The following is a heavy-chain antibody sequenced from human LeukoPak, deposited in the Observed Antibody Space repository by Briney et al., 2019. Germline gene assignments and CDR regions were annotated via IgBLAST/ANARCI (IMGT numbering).Heavy chain of an antibody. CDR3: ARGRGAGKYYDILTGYSSTGFDP. CDR2: MNPNSGNT. J-gene: IGHJ5*02. V-gene: IGHV1-8*01. CDR1: GYTFTSYD. D-gene: IGHD3-9*01. Sequence: ASVKVSCKASGYTFTSYDINWVRQATGQGLEWMGWMNPNSGNTGYAQKFQGRVTMTRNTSISTAYMELSSLRSEDTAVYYCARGRGAGKYYDILTGYSSTGFDPWGQGTLVTVSS.